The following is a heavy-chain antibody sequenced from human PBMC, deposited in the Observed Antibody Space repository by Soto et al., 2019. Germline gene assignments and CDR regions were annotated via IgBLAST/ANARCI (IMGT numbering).Heavy chain of an antibody. V-gene: IGHV3-7*01. D-gene: IGHD5-12*01. J-gene: IGHJ6*02. CDR2: IKQDGSEK. Sequence: GGSLRLSCAASGFTFSSYWMSWVRQAPGKGLEWVANIKQDGSEKYYVDSVKGRFTISRDNAKNSLYLQMNSLRAEDTAVYYCVIGRRWLHTYGMYVWGQGTKVIVSS. CDR1: GFTFSSYW. CDR3: VIGRRWLHTYGMYV.